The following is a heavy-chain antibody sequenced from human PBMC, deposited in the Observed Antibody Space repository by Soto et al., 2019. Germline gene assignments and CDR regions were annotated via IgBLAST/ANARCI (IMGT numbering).Heavy chain of an antibody. CDR2: ISSSGSTI. CDR3: ARLGAAVAGKRPPGTEYFQH. Sequence: QVQLVESGGGLVKPGGSLRLSCAASGFTFSDYYMSWIRQAPGKGLEWVSYISSSGSTIYYADSVKGRFTISRDNAKNSLYLQMNSLRAEDTAVYYCARLGAAVAGKRPPGTEYFQHWGQGTLVTVSS. CDR1: GFTFSDYY. V-gene: IGHV3-11*01. J-gene: IGHJ1*01. D-gene: IGHD6-19*01.